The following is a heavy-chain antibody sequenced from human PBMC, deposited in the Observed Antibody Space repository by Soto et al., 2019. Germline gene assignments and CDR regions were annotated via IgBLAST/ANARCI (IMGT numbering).Heavy chain of an antibody. CDR3: ARVTPYSGVVGGNSYNTYGR. D-gene: IGHD1-26*01. CDR1: GGTFSSYA. CDR2: IIPIFGTA. V-gene: IGHV1-69*12. J-gene: IGHJ6*01. Sequence: QVQLVQSGAEVKKPGSSVKVSCKASGGTFSSYAINWVRQAPGQGLEWMGGIIPIFGTANYAQKFQGRVTITADESTSTPYVERGGLGSENTALYSCARVTPYSGVVGGNSYNTYGR.